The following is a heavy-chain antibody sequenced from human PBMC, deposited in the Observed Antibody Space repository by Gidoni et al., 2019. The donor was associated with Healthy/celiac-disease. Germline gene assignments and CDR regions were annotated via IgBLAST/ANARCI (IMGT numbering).Heavy chain of an antibody. J-gene: IGHJ5*02. CDR3: AREVAAAGTSWFDP. Sequence: QLPRLQQGQGLVKPSLPPSPTVPISGDSVFRTSPAWNWNRQSPSRGLEWLGRTYNRSKWYNDYAVSVKSRITINPDTSKNQFSLQLNSVTPEDTAVYYCAREVAAAGTSWFDPWGQGTLVTVSS. D-gene: IGHD6-13*01. CDR1: GDSVFRTSPA. V-gene: IGHV6-1*01. CDR2: TYNRSKWYN.